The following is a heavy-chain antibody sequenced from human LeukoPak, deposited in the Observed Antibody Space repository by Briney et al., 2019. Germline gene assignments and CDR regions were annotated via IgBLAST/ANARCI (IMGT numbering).Heavy chain of an antibody. CDR2: INHSGST. V-gene: IGHV4-34*01. Sequence: SETLSLTCAVYGGSFSGYYWSWIGQPPGKGLEWIGEINHSGSTNYNPSLKSRVTISVDTSKNQFSLKLSSVTAADTAVYYCARGGGYWGQGTLLTVSS. CDR3: ARGGGY. CDR1: GGSFSGYY. J-gene: IGHJ4*02.